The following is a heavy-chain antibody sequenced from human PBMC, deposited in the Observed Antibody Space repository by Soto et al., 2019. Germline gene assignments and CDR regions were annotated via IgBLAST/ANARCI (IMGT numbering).Heavy chain of an antibody. V-gene: IGHV1-2*04. CDR1: GYTFTGYY. CDR2: INPNSGGT. CDR3: ARCSVVAAAGTNFDY. J-gene: IGHJ4*02. D-gene: IGHD6-13*01. Sequence: ASVKVSCKASGYTFTGYYMHWVRQAPGQGLEWMGWINPNSGGTNYAQKFQGWVTMTRDTSISTAYMELSRLRSDDTAVYYCARCSVVAAAGTNFDYWGQGTLVTVSS.